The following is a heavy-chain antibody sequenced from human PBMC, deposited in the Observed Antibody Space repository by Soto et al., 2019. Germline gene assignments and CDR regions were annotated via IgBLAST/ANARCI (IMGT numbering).Heavy chain of an antibody. CDR1: GYSISNGYY. CDR2: LYSGTT. V-gene: IGHV4-38-2*01. J-gene: IGHJ4*02. CDR3: AEVRVVTTGPEVIFDY. D-gene: IGHD2-21*02. Sequence: SETLSLTCAVSGYSISNGYYWAWIRQPPGKGLEWIGSLYSGTTYYNPSLKSRIIISGDMSKSHFSLNLNSVTATDTATYYCAEVRVVTTGPEVIFDYWGQGTLVTVSS.